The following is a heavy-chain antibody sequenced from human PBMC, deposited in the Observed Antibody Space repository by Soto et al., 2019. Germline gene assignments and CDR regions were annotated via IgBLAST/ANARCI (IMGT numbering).Heavy chain of an antibody. CDR3: ARGRGVTQYYYYCMDV. J-gene: IGHJ6*03. Sequence: EVQLVESGGGLVQPGGSLRLSCAASGFTFSSYWMSWVRQAPGKGLEWVANIKQDGSEKYYVDSVKGRFTISRDNAKNSLYLQMNSLRAEDTAVYYCARGRGVTQYYYYCMDVWGKGTTVTVSS. CDR1: GFTFSSYW. D-gene: IGHD3-10*01. CDR2: IKQDGSEK. V-gene: IGHV3-7*01.